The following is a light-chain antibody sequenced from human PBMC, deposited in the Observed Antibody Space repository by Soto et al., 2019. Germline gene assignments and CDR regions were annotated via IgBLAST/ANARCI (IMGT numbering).Light chain of an antibody. J-gene: IGLJ2*01. CDR1: SSNSENNY. V-gene: IGLV1-51*01. CDR3: GTWDSSLSSVV. Sequence: QSVLTQPPSGSAAPGQKVTISCSGSSSNSENNYVSWYQQLPGTAPKLLIYDTHKRPSRIPDRFSGSRSGTSATLGITGLQTGDEGDYYCGTWDSSLSSVVFGGGTKLTVL. CDR2: DTH.